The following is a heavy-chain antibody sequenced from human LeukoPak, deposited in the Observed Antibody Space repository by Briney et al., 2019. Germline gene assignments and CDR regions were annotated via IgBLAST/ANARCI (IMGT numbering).Heavy chain of an antibody. Sequence: GGSLRLSCAASGVTYGMSWVRQAPGKGLAWVSAISGSGGETYYADSVKGRFTISRDNSKNTLYLQMNSLRAEDSAIYYCASHYGSGSNNWLGLWGQGTLVTVSS. V-gene: IGHV3-23*01. J-gene: IGHJ5*02. CDR3: ASHYGSGSNNWLGL. CDR1: GVTYG. CDR2: ISGSGGET. D-gene: IGHD3-10*01.